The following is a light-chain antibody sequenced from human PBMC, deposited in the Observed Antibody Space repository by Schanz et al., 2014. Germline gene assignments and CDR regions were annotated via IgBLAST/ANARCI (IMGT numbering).Light chain of an antibody. CDR3: QQYNHWPQT. CDR2: DAS. Sequence: EIVLTQSPGTLSLSPGERATLSCRASQSVSSSYFAWYQQKPGQAPRLLIYDASNRATGIPARFSGSGSGTEFTLTISSLQSEDFAVYFCQQYNHWPQTFGQGTKVEIK. J-gene: IGKJ1*01. V-gene: IGKV3D-15*01. CDR1: QSVSSSY.